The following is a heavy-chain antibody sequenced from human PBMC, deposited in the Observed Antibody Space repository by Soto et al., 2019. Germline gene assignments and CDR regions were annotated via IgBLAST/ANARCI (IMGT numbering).Heavy chain of an antibody. CDR3: AKVRRSSWKNYYMDV. V-gene: IGHV3-23*01. D-gene: IGHD6-13*01. CDR2: ISGSGART. CDR1: GFTFSSIA. Sequence: PGGSLRLSCAASGFTFSSIAMTRVRQAPGKGLEWVSAISGSGARTYDADSVKGRFTISRDNSKNTVHLQMNSLRADDTAVYYCAKVRRSSWKNYYMDVWGRGTTVTVSS. J-gene: IGHJ6*03.